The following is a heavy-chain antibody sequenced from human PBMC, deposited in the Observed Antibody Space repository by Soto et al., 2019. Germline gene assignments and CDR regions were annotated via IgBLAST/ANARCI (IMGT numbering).Heavy chain of an antibody. J-gene: IGHJ5*02. CDR2: IYYTGTT. CDR3: ARQKWEQPKWFDP. D-gene: IGHD1-26*01. Sequence: QLQLQESGPGLVKPSETLSLTCSLSGGAISDARFYWGWIRQSPGRRLEWIGSIYYTGTTFFNPSLQRRVTISVDTSEDQFSLKLYSVTAADTALYFFARQKWEQPKWFDPWGQGSLVIVSP. CDR1: GGAISDARFY. V-gene: IGHV4-39*01.